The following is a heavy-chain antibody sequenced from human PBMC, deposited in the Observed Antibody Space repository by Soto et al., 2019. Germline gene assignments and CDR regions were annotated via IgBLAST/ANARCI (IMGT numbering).Heavy chain of an antibody. D-gene: IGHD1-26*01. Sequence: GGSLRLSCAASGFTFSGYSMNWVRQAPGKGLEWFSYISSGSSTIYYADSVKGRFTISRDNAKDSLYLQMNSLRDEDTAVYYRVRFEGATRSFDYWGHGTLVTVSS. V-gene: IGHV3-48*02. CDR2: ISSGSSTI. CDR3: VRFEGATRSFDY. CDR1: GFTFSGYS. J-gene: IGHJ4*01.